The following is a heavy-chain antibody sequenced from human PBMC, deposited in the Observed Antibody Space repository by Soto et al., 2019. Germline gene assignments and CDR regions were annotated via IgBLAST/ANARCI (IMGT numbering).Heavy chain of an antibody. Sequence: PGGSLRLSCAASGFSFSTYDMHWVRQVSGKGLEWVSAIGSADDPYYLGSVKGRFTISRENAKNSLYHQMNSLRAGDTAVYYCARAYSGRLPRRADYYYAMDVWGLGTTVTVSS. CDR3: ARAYSGRLPRRADYYYAMDV. D-gene: IGHD2-15*01. CDR2: IGSADDP. V-gene: IGHV3-13*05. CDR1: GFSFSTYD. J-gene: IGHJ6*02.